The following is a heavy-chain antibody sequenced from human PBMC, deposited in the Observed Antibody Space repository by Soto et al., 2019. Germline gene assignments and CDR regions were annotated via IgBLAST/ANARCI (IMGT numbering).Heavy chain of an antibody. V-gene: IGHV1-18*01. CDR3: ARGEMDYGDYPLDY. Sequence: ASVTVSCKASGYTFTSYGISWVRQAPGQGREWMGWISAYNGNTNYAQKLQGRVTMTTDTSTSTAYMELRSLRSDDTAVYYCARGEMDYGDYPLDYWGQGTLVTAPQ. CDR1: GYTFTSYG. CDR2: ISAYNGNT. J-gene: IGHJ4*02. D-gene: IGHD4-17*01.